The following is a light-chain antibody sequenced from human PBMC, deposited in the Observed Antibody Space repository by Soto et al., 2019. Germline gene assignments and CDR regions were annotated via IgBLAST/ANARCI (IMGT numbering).Light chain of an antibody. CDR2: GAS. Sequence: EIVMTQSPATLSVSPGERATLSCRASQSVSSDLAWYQQKPGQAPRLLIYGASSRATGIPDRFSGSGSGTDFTLTISRLEPEDFAVYYCQQYGSSPPITFGQGRRLAVK. V-gene: IGKV3-20*01. J-gene: IGKJ5*01. CDR3: QQYGSSPPIT. CDR1: QSVSSD.